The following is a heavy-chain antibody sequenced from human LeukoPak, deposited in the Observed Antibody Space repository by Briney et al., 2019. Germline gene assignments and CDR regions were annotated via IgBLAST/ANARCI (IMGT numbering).Heavy chain of an antibody. V-gene: IGHV3-23*01. CDR2: ISGSGGST. Sequence: GGSLRLSCAASGFNFSSYAMSWVRQAPGKGLEWVSSISGSGGSTYYADSVKGRFTISRDNSKNTLYLQMNSLRAEDTAVYYCAKGSLWFGEFLNWFDPWGQGTLVTVSS. CDR3: AKGSLWFGEFLNWFDP. D-gene: IGHD3-10*01. CDR1: GFNFSSYA. J-gene: IGHJ5*02.